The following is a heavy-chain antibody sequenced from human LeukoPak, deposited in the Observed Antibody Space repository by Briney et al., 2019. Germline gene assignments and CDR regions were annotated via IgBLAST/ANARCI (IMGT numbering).Heavy chain of an antibody. CDR3: ARDSPFWSGYYRHYYYGMDV. Sequence: AASVKVSCKVSGYTLTELSMHWVRQAPGKGLEWMGGFDPEDGETIYAQKFQGRVTMTEDTSTDTAYMELSSLRSEDTAVYYCARDSPFWSGYYRHYYYGMDVWGQGTTVTVSS. V-gene: IGHV1-24*01. CDR1: GYTLTELS. D-gene: IGHD3-3*01. CDR2: FDPEDGET. J-gene: IGHJ6*02.